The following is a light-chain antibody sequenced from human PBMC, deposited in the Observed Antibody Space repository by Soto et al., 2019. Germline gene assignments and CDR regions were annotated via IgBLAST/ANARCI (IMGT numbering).Light chain of an antibody. J-gene: IGKJ5*01. V-gene: IGKV1-5*01. Sequence: DIPMTLSPKTLSASVGNIVTITCRASQSINSWLAWYQQKPGKAPQILIYDASTLKNGVPSRFSASGSGTEFTLIISSLQPEDFATYCCQQYESLPLPFGQVRRLAIK. CDR3: QQYESLPLP. CDR1: QSINSW. CDR2: DAS.